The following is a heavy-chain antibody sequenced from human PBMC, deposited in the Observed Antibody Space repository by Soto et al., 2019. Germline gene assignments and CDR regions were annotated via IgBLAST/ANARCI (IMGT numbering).Heavy chain of an antibody. CDR2: ISSRSSQV. V-gene: IGHV3-21*06. D-gene: IGHD4-17*01. J-gene: IGHJ3*02. Sequence: EVQVVESGGGLVKPGESLRLSCAASGFTFSTYSMKWVRQAPGKGLEWVSSISSRSSQVFYADLVQGRFTIFRDNAKNSLYLQMNSLRAEDTAMYYCATIGDRDGFDIWGQGTTVTVSS. CDR3: ATIGDRDGFDI. CDR1: GFTFSTYS.